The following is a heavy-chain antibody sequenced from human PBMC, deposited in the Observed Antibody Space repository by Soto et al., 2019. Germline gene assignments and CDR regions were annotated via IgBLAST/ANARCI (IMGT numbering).Heavy chain of an antibody. CDR3: ARYDAESGSNKIDP. Sequence: QVQLQESGPGLVKPSETLSVTCTVSGGSVSSRSHFWSWIRQPPGGGLQWIGYIFYSGSTNYNPSLKSRATLSVDTSRNQFSLRLTSVTAADTAFYYCARYDAESGSNKIDPLGQGTLVTVSS. CDR2: IFYSGST. D-gene: IGHD5-12*01. V-gene: IGHV4-61*01. CDR1: GGSVSSRSHF. J-gene: IGHJ5*02.